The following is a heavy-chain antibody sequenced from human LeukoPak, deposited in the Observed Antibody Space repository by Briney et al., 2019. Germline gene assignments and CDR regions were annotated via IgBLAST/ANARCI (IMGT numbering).Heavy chain of an antibody. Sequence: GGSLRLSCAASRFTFSSYAMSWVRQAPGKGLEWVSAVSGGGGYTYYADSVKGRFTISRDNSKNTLSLQMNSLRAEDTALYYCAKGPGGARFDYWGQGTLVTVSS. J-gene: IGHJ4*02. CDR1: RFTFSSYA. V-gene: IGHV3-23*01. CDR2: VSGGGGYT. CDR3: AKGPGGARFDY. D-gene: IGHD3-16*01.